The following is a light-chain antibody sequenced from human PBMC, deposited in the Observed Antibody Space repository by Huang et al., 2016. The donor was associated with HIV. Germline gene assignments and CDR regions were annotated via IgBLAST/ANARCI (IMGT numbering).Light chain of an antibody. CDR2: EAS. V-gene: IGKV1-5*03. J-gene: IGKJ1*01. CDR3: QHYNSFPWT. CDR1: QSIGTW. Sequence: DIQMTQSSATLSASVGDRVTITCRASQSIGTWLAWYQQKPGKAPKLLIYEASTLESWVPSRFSGGGSGTEFTLTINSLQPDDFAIYYCQHYNSFPWTFGQGTKVE.